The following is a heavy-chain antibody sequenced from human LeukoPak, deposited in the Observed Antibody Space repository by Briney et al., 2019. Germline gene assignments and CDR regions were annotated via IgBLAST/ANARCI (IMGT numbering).Heavy chain of an antibody. V-gene: IGHV4-61*02. Sequence: SRTLSLTCTVSGGSISSGSYYWSWIRQPAGKGLEWIGRIYTSGSTNYNPSLKSRVTISVDTSRNQFSLKLSSVTAADTAVYYCARGGPKYYYGSGSYSINWFDPWGQGTLVTVSS. D-gene: IGHD3-10*01. CDR1: GGSISSGSYY. CDR3: ARGGPKYYYGSGSYSINWFDP. J-gene: IGHJ5*02. CDR2: IYTSGST.